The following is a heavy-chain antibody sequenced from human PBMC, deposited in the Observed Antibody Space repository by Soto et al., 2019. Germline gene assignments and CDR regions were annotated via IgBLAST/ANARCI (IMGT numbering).Heavy chain of an antibody. J-gene: IGHJ6*02. CDR3: AKDLSPNMGCMDV. Sequence: SGGSLRLTCAASGFTFSSYAMSWVHRAPGKGLEWVSSITGSGGTTFYADSVKGRLTISRDNSKNTLYVQMDILRAEDTAVYYCAKDLSPNMGCMDVWGPGTTVTVSS. V-gene: IGHV3-23*01. D-gene: IGHD3-10*01. CDR2: ITGSGGTT. CDR1: GFTFSSYA.